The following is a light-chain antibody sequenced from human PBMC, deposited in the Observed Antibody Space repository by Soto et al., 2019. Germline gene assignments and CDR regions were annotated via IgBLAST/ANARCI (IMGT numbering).Light chain of an antibody. J-gene: IGLJ1*01. CDR1: SSDIGSSS. CDR3: AAWDVSLNGLYV. V-gene: IGLV1-44*01. CDR2: NDN. Sequence: QSVLTQPPSASGTPGQRVTISCSGSSSDIGSSSVNWYQQFPGTAPKLLIYNDNQWPSGVPDRFSGSRSGTSASLAISGLQSEDEADYYCAAWDVSLNGLYVFGTGTKVTVL.